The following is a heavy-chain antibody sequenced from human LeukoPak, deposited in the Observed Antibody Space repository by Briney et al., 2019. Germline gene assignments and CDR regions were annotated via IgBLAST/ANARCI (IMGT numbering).Heavy chain of an antibody. CDR3: ARDFYSYRAY. D-gene: IGHD2-15*01. V-gene: IGHV3-7*01. Sequence: GGSLRLSCAASGFPFSSYWMTWVRQAPGKGLEWVANIKQDGSKKSYVDSVKGRFTISRDNAKNSLYLQMNSLRAEDTAVYYCARDFYSYRAYWGQGTLVTVSS. CDR1: GFPFSSYW. J-gene: IGHJ4*02. CDR2: IKQDGSKK.